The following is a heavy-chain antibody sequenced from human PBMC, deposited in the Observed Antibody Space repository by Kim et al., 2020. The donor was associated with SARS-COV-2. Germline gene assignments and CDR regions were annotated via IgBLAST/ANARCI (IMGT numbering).Heavy chain of an antibody. CDR3: TTPYHCGPDCYFSMGF. D-gene: IGHD2-21*02. CDR2: INTNNGNP. Sequence: ASVKVSCKASGYSFTSHGMIWVRQAPGQGLEWMGWINTNNGNPTYAQDFTGRFVFSLDTSVSTAYLQINSLKADDTAVYYCTTPYHCGPDCYFSMGFWGQGTTVTDSS. CDR1: GYSFTSHG. V-gene: IGHV7-4-1*02. J-gene: IGHJ6*02.